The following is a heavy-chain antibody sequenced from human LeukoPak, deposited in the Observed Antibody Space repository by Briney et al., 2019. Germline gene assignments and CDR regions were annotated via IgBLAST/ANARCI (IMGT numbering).Heavy chain of an antibody. D-gene: IGHD3-10*01. CDR2: IYRSGST. V-gene: IGHV4-38-2*02. Sequence: PSETLSLTCTVSGYSISSGYYWGWIRQPPGKGLEWIGSIYRSGSTYYNPSLKSRVTISVDTSKNQFSLKLSSVTAADTAVYYCASHYYGSGGTWGQGTLVTVSS. CDR1: GYSISSGYY. CDR3: ASHYYGSGGT. J-gene: IGHJ5*02.